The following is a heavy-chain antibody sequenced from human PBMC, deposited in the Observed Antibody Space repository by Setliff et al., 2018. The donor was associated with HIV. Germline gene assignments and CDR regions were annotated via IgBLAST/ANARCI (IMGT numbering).Heavy chain of an antibody. Sequence: LSLSCAASGFSVSSNYMTWVRQAPGGGLEWVAVMYSDDVRYYTDSVKGRFTISRDNAKNSLYLQMNSLRADDTALYYCARVGFKGIAVAGSLGAFDYWGQGTQVTVSS. CDR1: GFSVSSNY. V-gene: IGHV3-53*01. CDR3: ARVGFKGIAVAGSLGAFDY. D-gene: IGHD6-19*01. CDR2: MYSDDVR. J-gene: IGHJ4*02.